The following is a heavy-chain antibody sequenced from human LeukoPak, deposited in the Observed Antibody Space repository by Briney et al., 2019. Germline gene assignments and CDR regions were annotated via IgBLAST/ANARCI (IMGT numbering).Heavy chain of an antibody. D-gene: IGHD3-22*01. V-gene: IGHV1-69*05. J-gene: IGHJ3*02. CDR3: ASWGAYYYDSSGWALDPFDI. Sequence: SVKVSCKASGGTFSSYAISWVRQAPGQGLEWMGRIIPIFGTANYAQKFQGRVTITTDESTSTAYMELSSLRSEDTAVYYRASWGAYYYDSSGWALDPFDIWGQGTMVTVSS. CDR2: IIPIFGTA. CDR1: GGTFSSYA.